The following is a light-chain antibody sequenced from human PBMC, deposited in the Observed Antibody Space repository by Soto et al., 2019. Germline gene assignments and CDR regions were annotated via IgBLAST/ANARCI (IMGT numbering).Light chain of an antibody. J-gene: IGKJ1*01. CDR3: QQYNDWWT. CDR1: QSVNNN. Sequence: EIVMTQSPVTLSVSPGERATLSCRASQSVNNNLAWYQQKPGQAPRLLIYGASTRATGVPARFSGSGSGTEFTLTISSLQSGDLAVYYCQQYNDWWTFGQGTKVDI. CDR2: GAS. V-gene: IGKV3-15*01.